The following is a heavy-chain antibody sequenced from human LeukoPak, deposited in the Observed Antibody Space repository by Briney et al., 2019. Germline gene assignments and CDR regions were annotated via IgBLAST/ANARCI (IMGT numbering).Heavy chain of an antibody. D-gene: IGHD3-10*01. CDR3: ARLTMVRGVTFDY. J-gene: IGHJ4*02. CDR2: TYYTGNT. Sequence: SETLSLTCTVSGGSISSSSYYWGWIRQPPGKGLEWIGNTYYTGNTYYNPSLKNRVTISVDTSKNQFSLNLRSVTAADTAVYYCARLTMVRGVTFDYWGQGTLVTVSS. V-gene: IGHV4-39*07. CDR1: GGSISSSSYY.